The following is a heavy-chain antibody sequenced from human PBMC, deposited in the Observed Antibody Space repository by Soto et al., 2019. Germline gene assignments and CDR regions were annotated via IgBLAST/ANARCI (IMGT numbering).Heavy chain of an antibody. D-gene: IGHD3-9*01. V-gene: IGHV1-18*01. CDR3: ARDEGGYDILTGYYKAHHFDY. Sequence: ASVNVSCKASGYTFTHFYITWVRPAPGQGLEWMGAISPHNFNTNYAQKFRGRVTLTTEKSTNTAYMDLRSLTSDDTAVYYCARDEGGYDILTGYYKAHHFDYWGQGVPVTVSS. J-gene: IGHJ4*02. CDR2: ISPHNFNT. CDR1: GYTFTHFY.